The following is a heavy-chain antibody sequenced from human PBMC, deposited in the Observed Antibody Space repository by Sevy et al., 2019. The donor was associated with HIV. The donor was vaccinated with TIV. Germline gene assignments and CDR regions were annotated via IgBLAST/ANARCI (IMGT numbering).Heavy chain of an antibody. D-gene: IGHD3-10*01. CDR2: MNTNSDFT. V-gene: IGHV1-2*02. Sequence: APVKVSCKASGYTFIDHYIHWVRQAPGQGLEWMGWMNTNSDFTKSTQNFQGRVTMTRDTSIDTVYMELRSLTSDDTALYYCAREVWVVRQYGVDYWGQGTLVTVSS. CDR1: GYTFIDHY. CDR3: AREVWVVRQYGVDY. J-gene: IGHJ4*02.